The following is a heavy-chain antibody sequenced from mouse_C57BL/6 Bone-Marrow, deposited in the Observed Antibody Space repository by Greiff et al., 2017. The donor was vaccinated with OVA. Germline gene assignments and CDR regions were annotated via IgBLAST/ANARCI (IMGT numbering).Heavy chain of an antibody. Sequence: QVHVKQSGAELARPGASVKLSCKASGYTFTSYGISWVKQRTGQGLEWIGEIYPRSGNTYYNEKFKGKATLTADKSSSTAYMELRSLTSEDSAVYFCARGDYYGWDYAMDYWGQGTSVTVSS. CDR1: GYTFTSYG. CDR2: IYPRSGNT. D-gene: IGHD1-2*01. CDR3: ARGDYYGWDYAMDY. J-gene: IGHJ4*01. V-gene: IGHV1-81*01.